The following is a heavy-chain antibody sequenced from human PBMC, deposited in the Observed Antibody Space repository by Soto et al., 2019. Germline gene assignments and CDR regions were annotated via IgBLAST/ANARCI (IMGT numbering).Heavy chain of an antibody. V-gene: IGHV3-74*01. CDR2: ISTDGSST. D-gene: IGHD2-2*01. Sequence: EVQLVESGGGLVQPGGSLRLSCAATGFTFSTYWRHWVRQGPGKGLVWVSRISTDGSSTTYADSVKGRLTISRDNAKNTLYLQMNSLRAEDTAVYYCARATGSNHPFDYWGQGALVTVSS. CDR3: ARATGSNHPFDY. J-gene: IGHJ4*02. CDR1: GFTFSTYW.